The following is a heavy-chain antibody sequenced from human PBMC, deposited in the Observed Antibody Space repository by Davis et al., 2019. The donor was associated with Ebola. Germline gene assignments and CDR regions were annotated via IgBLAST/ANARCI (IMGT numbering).Heavy chain of an antibody. CDR3: ARREGGYDEPLYYYYGMDV. D-gene: IGHD5-12*01. CDR2: IYHSGST. V-gene: IGHV4-4*02. CDR1: GGSISTSNW. Sequence: PSETLSLTCAVSGGSISTSNWWCWVRQPPGKGLEWSGEIYHSGSTNYNPSLKSRVTISVDKSKNQFSLKLSSVTAADTAVYYCARREGGYDEPLYYYYGMDVWGQGTTVTVSS. J-gene: IGHJ6*02.